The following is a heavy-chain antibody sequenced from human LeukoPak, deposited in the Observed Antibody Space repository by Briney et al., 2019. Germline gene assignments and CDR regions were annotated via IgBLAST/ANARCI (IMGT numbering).Heavy chain of an antibody. D-gene: IGHD6-13*01. Sequence: SETLSLTCTVSGGSISSYYWSWIRQPPGKGLEWIGEINHSGSTNYNPSLKSRVTISVDTSKNQFSLKLSSVTAADTAVYYCAREGWYSSSFDYWGQGTLVTVSS. V-gene: IGHV4-34*01. J-gene: IGHJ4*02. CDR2: INHSGST. CDR1: GGSISSYY. CDR3: AREGWYSSSFDY.